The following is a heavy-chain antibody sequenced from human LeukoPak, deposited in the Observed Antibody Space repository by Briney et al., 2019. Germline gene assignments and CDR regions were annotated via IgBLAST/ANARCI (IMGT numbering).Heavy chain of an antibody. J-gene: IGHJ6*02. CDR1: GFTFSSYW. Sequence: GGSLRLSCAASGFTFSSYWMHWVRQAPGKGLVWVSRINSDGSGTTYADSVKGRFTISRDNAKNSLYLQMNSLRAEDTAVYYCAREDNYYYYGMDVWGQGTTVTVSS. CDR2: INSDGSGT. CDR3: AREDNYYYYGMDV. V-gene: IGHV3-74*01.